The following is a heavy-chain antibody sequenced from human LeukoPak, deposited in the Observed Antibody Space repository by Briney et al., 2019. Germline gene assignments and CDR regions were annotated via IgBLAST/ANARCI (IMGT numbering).Heavy chain of an antibody. D-gene: IGHD4-17*01. Sequence: GGSLRLSCAASGFTFSDYYMSLIRQAPGKGLEWVSYISSSGSTIYYADSVKGRFTISRDNSKNTLYLQMNSLRAEDTAVYYCAKADYGDHEVWGQGTLVTVSS. J-gene: IGHJ4*02. CDR3: AKADYGDHEV. CDR1: GFTFSDYY. V-gene: IGHV3-11*04. CDR2: ISSSGSTI.